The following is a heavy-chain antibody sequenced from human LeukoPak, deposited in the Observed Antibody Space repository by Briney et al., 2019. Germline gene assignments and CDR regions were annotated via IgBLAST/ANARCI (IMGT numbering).Heavy chain of an antibody. CDR1: GGSIISSTYC. CDR3: ARRTGYSFNYMDV. V-gene: IGHV4-39*01. CDR2: IFYSGST. J-gene: IGHJ6*03. D-gene: IGHD4-23*01. Sequence: PSETLSLTCTVSGGSIISSTYCWGWIRQPPGKGLEWIGSIFYSGSTYYNPSLKSRVTISVDTSKTQFSLMLSSVTAADTAVYYCARRTGYSFNYMDVSGNGKTVTVSS.